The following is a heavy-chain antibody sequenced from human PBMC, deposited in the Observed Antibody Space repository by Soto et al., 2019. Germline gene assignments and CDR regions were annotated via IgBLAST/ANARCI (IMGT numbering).Heavy chain of an antibody. V-gene: IGHV4-59*12. Sequence: SETLSLTCSVSGGTISSYYWSWIRQPPGKGLEWIGYIYSRGTTSYNPSLKSRATILVETSKNQFSLRLTSVTATDTAVYYCATGRISRGLDVWGQGTTVTVYS. J-gene: IGHJ6*02. CDR1: GGTISSYY. CDR3: ATGRISRGLDV. CDR2: IYSRGTT.